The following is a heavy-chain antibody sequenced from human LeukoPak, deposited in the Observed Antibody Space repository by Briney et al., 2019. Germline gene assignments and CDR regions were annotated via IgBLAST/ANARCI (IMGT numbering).Heavy chain of an antibody. CDR1: GFTFNTYS. CDR2: ISSTSSPI. CDR3: ARDLGYSYGVYYGY. J-gene: IGHJ4*02. D-gene: IGHD5-18*01. Sequence: GGSLRLSCAASGFTFNTYSMNWVRQAPGKGLEWVSYISSTSSPIFYADSVKGRFTTSRDNAKNSLFLQMNSLRAEDTAVYYCARDLGYSYGVYYGYWGQGTLVAVSS. V-gene: IGHV3-48*01.